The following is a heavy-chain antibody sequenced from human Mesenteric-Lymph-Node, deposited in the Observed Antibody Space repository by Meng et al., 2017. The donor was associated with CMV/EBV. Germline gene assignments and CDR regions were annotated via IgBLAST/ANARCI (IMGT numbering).Heavy chain of an antibody. CDR3: ARLIFLGRSRHFDY. CDR2: AGYTGTT. Sequence: SETLSLTCTVSGASINTDYWTWIRQPPGKGLEWIVYAGYTGTTNYNPSLRSRVTISLDTSKNQLSLRLSSVTAADTAVYYCARLIFLGRSRHFDYWGQGTLVTVSS. J-gene: IGHJ4*02. D-gene: IGHD2-21*01. V-gene: IGHV4-59*01. CDR1: GASINTDY.